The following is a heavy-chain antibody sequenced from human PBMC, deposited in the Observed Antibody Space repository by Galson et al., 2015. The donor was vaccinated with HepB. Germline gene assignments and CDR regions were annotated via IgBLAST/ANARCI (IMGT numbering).Heavy chain of an antibody. CDR3: ARDQWFGEFVRPLDYYYYYGMDV. D-gene: IGHD3-10*01. V-gene: IGHV6-1*01. CDR1: GDSVSSNSAA. CDR2: TYYRSKWYN. J-gene: IGHJ6*02. Sequence: CAISGDSVSSNSAAWNWIRQSPSRGLEWLGRTYYRSKWYNDYAVSVKSRITINPDTSKNQISLQLNSVTPEDTAVYYCARDQWFGEFVRPLDYYYYYGMDVWGQGTTVTVSS.